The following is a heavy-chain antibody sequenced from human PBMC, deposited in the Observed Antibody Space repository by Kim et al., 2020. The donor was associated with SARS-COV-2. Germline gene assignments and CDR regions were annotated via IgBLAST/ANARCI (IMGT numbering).Heavy chain of an antibody. Sequence: GGSLRLSCATFGFSFSSYWMSWVRRAPGKGLEWVANINQDGSERYYVDSVKGRFTISRDSAENSLYLQMNSLRGEDTAVYYCARVSVTAAVSVFGAFDFWAQGTVVTVSS. J-gene: IGHJ3*01. V-gene: IGHV3-7*03. CDR2: INQDGSER. D-gene: IGHD2-2*01. CDR1: GFSFSSYW. CDR3: ARVSVTAAVSVFGAFDF.